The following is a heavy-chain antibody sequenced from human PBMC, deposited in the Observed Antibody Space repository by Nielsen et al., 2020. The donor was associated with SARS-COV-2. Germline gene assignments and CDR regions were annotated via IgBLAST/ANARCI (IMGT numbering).Heavy chain of an antibody. CDR2: ISSSTSYT. CDR3: AREDYGDFGFDY. CDR1: EFTFSNYA. J-gene: IGHJ4*02. D-gene: IGHD4-17*01. V-gene: IGHV3-11*06. Sequence: RGSLSLSCVLSEFTFSNYAMSWVRQAPGTGLEWNSYISSSTSYTNYADSVKGRFTISRDNAKNYLYLQMNSLRAEDTAVYYCAREDYGDFGFDYWGQGTLVTVSS.